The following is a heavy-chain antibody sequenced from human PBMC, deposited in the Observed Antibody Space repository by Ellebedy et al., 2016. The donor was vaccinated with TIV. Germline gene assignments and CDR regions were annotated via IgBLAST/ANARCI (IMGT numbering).Heavy chain of an antibody. Sequence: AASVKVSCKASGGTFSSYVISWVRQAPGQGLEWMGWISTYSDYTNYAQNLQGRVTMTTDTSTSTAYMELRSLTSDDTAVYYCARDATGIYSDFWGRGTLVTVSS. V-gene: IGHV1-18*01. CDR2: ISTYSDYT. CDR1: GGTFSSYV. CDR3: ARDATGIYSDF. J-gene: IGHJ4*02. D-gene: IGHD7-27*01.